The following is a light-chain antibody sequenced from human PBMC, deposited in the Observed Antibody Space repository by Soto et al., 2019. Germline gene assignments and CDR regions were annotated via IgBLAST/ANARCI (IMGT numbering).Light chain of an antibody. Sequence: QSALTQPASVSGSPGQSITISCTGISSDIGGYNYVSWYQQHPGKAPKLVIYDVSIRPSGVSNRFSGSKSSNTASLTISGLQAEDEGDYYCSSYISTYSLFGGGTKLTVL. V-gene: IGLV2-14*01. CDR1: SSDIGGYNY. CDR2: DVS. CDR3: SSYISTYSL. J-gene: IGLJ2*01.